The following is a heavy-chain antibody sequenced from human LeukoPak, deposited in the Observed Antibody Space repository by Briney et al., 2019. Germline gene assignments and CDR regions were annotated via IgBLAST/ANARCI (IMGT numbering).Heavy chain of an antibody. D-gene: IGHD1-26*01. V-gene: IGHV3-73*01. J-gene: IGHJ2*01. CDR1: GFIFSGSA. CDR3: TRMVGALTDWYFDL. CDR2: IGNKANTYAT. Sequence: GGSLRLSCAASGFIFSGSAIHWVRQASGKGLEWVGRIGNKANTYATAYAASMEGRFTISSDDSKNTAYLQMNSLKTEDTAIYYCTRMVGALTDWYFDLWGRGTLVTVSS.